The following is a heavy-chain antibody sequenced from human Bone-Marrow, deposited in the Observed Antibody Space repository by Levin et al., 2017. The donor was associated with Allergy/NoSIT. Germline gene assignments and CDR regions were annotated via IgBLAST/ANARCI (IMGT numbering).Heavy chain of an antibody. CDR1: GGSLTETY. V-gene: IGHV4-34*01. CDR3: ARDRTCWNRWFIDV. Sequence: SETLSLTCTVSGGSLTETYWNWIRQSPGKGLEWIGEISHSGYTTYNPSLRSRVTMSKDTSKNQFSLKLTSVTVADTAVYFCARDRTCWNRWFIDVWGRGTLVTVSS. CDR2: ISHSGYT. J-gene: IGHJ2*01. D-gene: IGHD4-23*01.